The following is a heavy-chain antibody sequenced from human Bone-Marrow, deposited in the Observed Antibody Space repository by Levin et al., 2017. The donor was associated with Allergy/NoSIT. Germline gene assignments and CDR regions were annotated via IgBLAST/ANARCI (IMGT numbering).Heavy chain of an antibody. D-gene: IGHD2-2*01. Sequence: LRLSCSVSGGSISSGDYYWSWIRQLPGKGLEWIGYVSHSGTSYYNPSLKSRLTISIDTSENQFSLKLSSVTAADTAVYFCARFRYCSGAGCYLTSVGFDPWGQGTLVTVSS. CDR3: ARFRYCSGAGCYLTSVGFDP. CDR2: VSHSGTS. V-gene: IGHV4-31*03. CDR1: GGSISSGDYY. J-gene: IGHJ5*02.